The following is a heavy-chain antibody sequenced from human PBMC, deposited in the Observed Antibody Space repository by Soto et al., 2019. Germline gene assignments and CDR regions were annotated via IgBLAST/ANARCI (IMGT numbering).Heavy chain of an antibody. CDR3: PGDRGNLRDIFDS. D-gene: IGHD5-12*01. CDR2: FYSSGRS. Sequence: PSQTLPLTCTVSGGSIDSDDYYWTWIRQPPGMGLEQIGSFYSSGRSSYNPSLESRLSISIDTSKNQFSLHLNSVSAADLAVYLWPGDRGNLRDIFDSSGQGTLVGVS. CDR1: GGSIDSDDYY. V-gene: IGHV4-30-4*04. J-gene: IGHJ4*02.